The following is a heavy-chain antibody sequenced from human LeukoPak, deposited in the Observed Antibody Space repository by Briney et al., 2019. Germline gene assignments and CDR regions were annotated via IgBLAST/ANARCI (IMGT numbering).Heavy chain of an antibody. Sequence: GGSLRLSCAASGFTFSSYAMHWVRQAPGKGLEWVAVISYDGSNKYYADSVKGRFTISRDNSKDTLYLQMNSLRAEDTAVYYCARGGYSGYDLDYYYGMDVWGQGTTVTVSS. CDR3: ARGGYSGYDLDYYYGMDV. V-gene: IGHV3-30-3*01. D-gene: IGHD5-12*01. J-gene: IGHJ6*02. CDR2: ISYDGSNK. CDR1: GFTFSSYA.